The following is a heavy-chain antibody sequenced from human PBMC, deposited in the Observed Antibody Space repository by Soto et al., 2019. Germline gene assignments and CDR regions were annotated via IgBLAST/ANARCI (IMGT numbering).Heavy chain of an antibody. V-gene: IGHV4-61*01. CDR1: GGSVSSGSYY. J-gene: IGHJ6*02. Sequence: SETLSLTCTVSGGSVSSGSYYWSWIRQPPGKGLECVGYIYYGGSTNYNPSLKSRVTISVDTSKNQFSLKLSSVTAADTAVYYCARGRNGMDVWGQGTTVTVSS. CDR2: IYYGGST. CDR3: ARGRNGMDV.